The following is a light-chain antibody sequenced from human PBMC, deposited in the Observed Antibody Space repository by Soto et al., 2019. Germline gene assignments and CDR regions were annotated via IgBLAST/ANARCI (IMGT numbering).Light chain of an antibody. J-gene: IGLJ2*01. CDR1: SSNIGAGYD. CDR2: GNT. Sequence: QSVLTQPPSVSGAPGQRVTISCTGSSSNIGAGYDVHWYQQLPGTAPKLLMYGNTNRPSGVPDRFSGSKSDTSASLAITGLQAEDEADYYCQSYDSSLSGSVFGGGTKLT. V-gene: IGLV1-40*01. CDR3: QSYDSSLSGSV.